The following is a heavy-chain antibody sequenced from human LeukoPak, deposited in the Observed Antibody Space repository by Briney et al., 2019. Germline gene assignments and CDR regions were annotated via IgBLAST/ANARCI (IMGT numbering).Heavy chain of an antibody. CDR3: AKDITSYGDYLPSGN. J-gene: IGHJ4*02. Sequence: PGGSLRLSCAASGFTFSSYGMHWVRQAPGKGLEWVAFIRYDGSNKYYADSVKGRFTISRDNSKNSLYLQMNSLGAEDTALYYCAKDITSYGDYLPSGNWGQGTLVTVSS. D-gene: IGHD4-17*01. CDR2: IRYDGSNK. V-gene: IGHV3-30*02. CDR1: GFTFSSYG.